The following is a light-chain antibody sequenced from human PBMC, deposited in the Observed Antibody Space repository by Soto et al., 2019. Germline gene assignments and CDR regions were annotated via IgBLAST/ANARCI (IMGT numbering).Light chain of an antibody. CDR1: QTFNNY. CDR3: QQSYLSLQS. CDR2: AAS. V-gene: IGKV1-39*01. J-gene: IGKJ2*03. Sequence: DVQMPQSPSSLSASVGDTVTITCRAGQTFNNYLNWYQHKPGKAPKLLIYAASALQTWVRSRFSASASGTDFTLTITNLQPEDFATYYCQQSYLSLQSFGQGTKLQI.